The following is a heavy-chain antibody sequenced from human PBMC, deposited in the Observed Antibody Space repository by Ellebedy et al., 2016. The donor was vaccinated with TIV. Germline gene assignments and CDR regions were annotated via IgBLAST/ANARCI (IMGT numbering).Heavy chain of an antibody. D-gene: IGHD3-16*01. J-gene: IGHJ6*03. Sequence: SETLSLXCAVYGGSFSGYYWSWIRQPPGKGLEWIGEVNHSGGTNYNPSLKSRVTISVDTSKNQFSLKLSSVTAADTAVYYCARGVYAHYYMDVWGKGTTVTVSS. CDR1: GGSFSGYY. CDR3: ARGVYAHYYMDV. V-gene: IGHV4-34*01. CDR2: VNHSGGT.